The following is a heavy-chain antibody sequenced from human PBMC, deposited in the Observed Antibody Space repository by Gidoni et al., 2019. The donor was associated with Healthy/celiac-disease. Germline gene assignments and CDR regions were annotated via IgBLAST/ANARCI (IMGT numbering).Heavy chain of an antibody. CDR2: IYSGGST. D-gene: IGHD1-7*01. J-gene: IGHJ6*02. CDR1: GFTVRSNY. CDR3: ARAWNYSGGGRFYYYYYGMDV. V-gene: IGHV3-66*02. Sequence: EVQLVESGGGLVQPGGSLRLSCAASGFTVRSNYMSWVRQAPGKGLEWVSVIYSGGSTYYAESVKGRFTISRDNSKNTLYLQMNSLRAEDTAVYYCARAWNYSGGGRFYYYYYGMDVWGQGTTVTVSS.